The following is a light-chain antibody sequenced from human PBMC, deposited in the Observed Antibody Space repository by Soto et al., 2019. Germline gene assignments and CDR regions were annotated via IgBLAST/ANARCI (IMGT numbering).Light chain of an antibody. Sequence: EVVMTQSPATLSVSPGERATLSCRASQSISSDLAWYQQKPGQGPRLLIYSASTRATGIPARISGSGSETEFTITISSLPSEDFAVYYCHQYHYWSRPSFGGGTKVEI. CDR3: HQYHYWSRPS. CDR2: SAS. CDR1: QSISSD. J-gene: IGKJ4*01. V-gene: IGKV3-15*01.